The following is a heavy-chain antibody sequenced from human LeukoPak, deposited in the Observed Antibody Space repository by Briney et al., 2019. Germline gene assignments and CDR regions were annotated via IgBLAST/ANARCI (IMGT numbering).Heavy chain of an antibody. J-gene: IGHJ4*02. D-gene: IGHD4-17*01. V-gene: IGHV1-18*01. CDR1: GYTFTSYG. CDR2: ISAYTGNT. CDR3: ARDSNGWVTTEAQFDY. Sequence: GASVKVSCKASGYTFTSYGISWVRRAPGQGLEWMGWISAYTGNTNYAQKLQGRVTMTTDTSTSTAYMELRSLRSDDTAIYYCARDSNGWVTTEAQFDYWGQGTLVTVSS.